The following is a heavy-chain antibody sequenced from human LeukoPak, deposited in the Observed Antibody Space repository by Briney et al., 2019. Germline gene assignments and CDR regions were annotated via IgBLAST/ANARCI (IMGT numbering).Heavy chain of an antibody. V-gene: IGHV3-23*01. J-gene: IGHJ4*02. CDR1: GFTFSAYA. CDR3: ARDMWGTCDY. D-gene: IGHD1-14*01. CDR2: VSGVGERT. Sequence: GGSLRLSCAAAGFTFSAYAMNWVRQAPGKGLEWVSGVSGVGERTYYSSSVKGRFTVSRDNAKNTLYLQISSVRAEDTAVYYCARDMWGTCDYWGQGTLVTVSS.